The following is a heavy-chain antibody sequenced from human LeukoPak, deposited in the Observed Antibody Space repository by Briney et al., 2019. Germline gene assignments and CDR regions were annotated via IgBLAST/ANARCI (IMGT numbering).Heavy chain of an antibody. Sequence: SETLSLTCTVSGGSISSYYWSWIRQPPGKGLEWIGNIYYSESTNYNPSLKSRVTISVDTSKNQFSLKLSSVTAADTAVYYCARLGKSRSYFDYWGQGTLVTVSS. CDR3: ARLGKSRSYFDY. D-gene: IGHD1-26*01. CDR2: IYYSEST. CDR1: GGSISSYY. J-gene: IGHJ4*02. V-gene: IGHV4-59*08.